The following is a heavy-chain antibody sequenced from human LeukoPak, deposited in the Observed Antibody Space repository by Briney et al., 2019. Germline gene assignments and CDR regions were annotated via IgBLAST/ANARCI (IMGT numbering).Heavy chain of an antibody. J-gene: IGHJ3*01. CDR3: ARGFALDF. CDR1: GDTVSSNSAA. CDR2: TYYRSKWYY. Sequence: SQPLSLICDISGDTVSSNSAAGNWIRQSPSRGLEWLGRTYYRSKWYYDYAVSVKSRITISPDTSKNQFSLQLNSVTADDTAVYYCARGFALDFWGQGTMVTVSS. V-gene: IGHV6-1*01.